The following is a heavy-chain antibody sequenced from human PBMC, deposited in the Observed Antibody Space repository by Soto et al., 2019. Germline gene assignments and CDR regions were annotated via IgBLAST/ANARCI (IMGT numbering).Heavy chain of an antibody. V-gene: IGHV2-5*02. CDR3: AHQGYCSGGSCYSDFGNCFDP. Sequence: SGPTLVNPTQTLTLTCTFSGFSLSTSGLGVGWIRQPPGKALEWLALIYWDDDKRYSPSLKSRLTITKDTSKNQVVLTMTNMDPVDTATYYCAHQGYCSGGSCYSDFGNCFDPWGQGTLVTVSS. CDR2: IYWDDDK. J-gene: IGHJ5*02. CDR1: GFSLSTSGLG. D-gene: IGHD2-15*01.